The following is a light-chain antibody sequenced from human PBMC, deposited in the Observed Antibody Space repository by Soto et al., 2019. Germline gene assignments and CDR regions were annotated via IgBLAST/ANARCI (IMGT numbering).Light chain of an antibody. Sequence: DIQVTQSPPTLSASVGDRVTITCRASQTISTWMAWYQQKPGKAPKLLVYDASTLESGVPSRFSGSGSGTEFTLTISSLQPDDSATYYCQQYETYSPTFGQGTKVDIK. CDR3: QQYETYSPT. V-gene: IGKV1-5*01. CDR1: QTISTW. CDR2: DAS. J-gene: IGKJ1*01.